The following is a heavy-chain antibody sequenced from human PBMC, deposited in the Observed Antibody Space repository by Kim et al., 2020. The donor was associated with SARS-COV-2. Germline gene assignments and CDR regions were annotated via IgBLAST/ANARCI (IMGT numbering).Heavy chain of an antibody. CDR3: NVDYGGGPRWGS. D-gene: IGHD4-17*01. J-gene: IGHJ4*02. V-gene: IGHV3-15*01. Sequence: TDYAAPVKGRFTISRDDSRNTRYLQMNSLKTEDTAVYYCNVDYGGGPRWGSWGQGTLVTVSS. CDR2: T.